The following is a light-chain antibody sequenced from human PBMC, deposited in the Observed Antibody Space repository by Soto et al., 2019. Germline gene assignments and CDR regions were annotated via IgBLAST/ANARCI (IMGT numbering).Light chain of an antibody. CDR1: QSVSSSY. Sequence: IVFTQSPGTLSLSPGERAILSCRASQSVSSSYLAWYQQKPGQAPRLLIYDASSRATGIPDRFSGSGSGTDFTLTLTRLEPEDFAVYYCQQYGNSPATFGPGTKVDI. CDR2: DAS. CDR3: QQYGNSPAT. J-gene: IGKJ3*01. V-gene: IGKV3-20*01.